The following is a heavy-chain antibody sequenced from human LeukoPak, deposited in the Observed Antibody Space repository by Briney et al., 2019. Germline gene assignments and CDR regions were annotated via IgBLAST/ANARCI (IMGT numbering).Heavy chain of an antibody. J-gene: IGHJ6*03. Sequence: GGSLRLSCAASGFTFSSYGMHWVRQAPGKGREWVAFIRYDGSNKYYADSVKGRFTISRDNSKNTLYLQMNSLRAEDTAVYYCAKDLGPTDYMDVWGKGTTVTISS. CDR1: GFTFSSYG. D-gene: IGHD4-11*01. CDR3: AKDLGPTDYMDV. V-gene: IGHV3-30*02. CDR2: IRYDGSNK.